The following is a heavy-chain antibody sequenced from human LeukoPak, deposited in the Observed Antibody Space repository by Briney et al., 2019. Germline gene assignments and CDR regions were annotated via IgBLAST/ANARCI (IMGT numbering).Heavy chain of an antibody. J-gene: IGHJ4*02. CDR1: GYSFTGYY. Sequence: ASVKVSCKASGYSFTGYYMHWVRRAPGQGLEWMGRINPNSGDTNYAQKFQGRVTMTRDTSISTAYIELSGLRSDDTAVYSCARDRGATGFDYWGQGTLVTVSS. D-gene: IGHD5-24*01. V-gene: IGHV1-2*06. CDR2: INPNSGDT. CDR3: ARDRGATGFDY.